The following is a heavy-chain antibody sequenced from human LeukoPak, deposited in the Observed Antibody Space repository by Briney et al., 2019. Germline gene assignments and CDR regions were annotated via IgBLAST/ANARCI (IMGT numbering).Heavy chain of an antibody. V-gene: IGHV4-59*08. CDR3: ARHIGYYDSSGNGGWFDP. Sequence: SETLSLTCTVSGGSISSYYWSWIRQPPGKGLEWIGYIYYSGSTNYNPSLESRVTISVDTSKNQFSLKLSSVTAADTAVYYCARHIGYYDSSGNGGWFDPWGQGTLVTVSS. CDR2: IYYSGST. CDR1: GGSISSYY. D-gene: IGHD3-22*01. J-gene: IGHJ5*02.